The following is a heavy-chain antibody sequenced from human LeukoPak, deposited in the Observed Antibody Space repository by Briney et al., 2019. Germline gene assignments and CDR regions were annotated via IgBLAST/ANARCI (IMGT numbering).Heavy chain of an antibody. D-gene: IGHD3-10*02. V-gene: IGHV3-30*02. CDR3: AIPERPLGGPVFGVDY. CDR2: IRYDGSNK. CDR1: GFTFSSYG. J-gene: IGHJ4*02. Sequence: GGSLRLSCAASGFTFSSYGMHWVRQAPGKGLEWVAFIRYDGSNKYYADSVKGRFTISRDNSKNTLYLQMNSLRAEDTAVYYCAIPERPLGGPVFGVDYWGQGTLVTVSS.